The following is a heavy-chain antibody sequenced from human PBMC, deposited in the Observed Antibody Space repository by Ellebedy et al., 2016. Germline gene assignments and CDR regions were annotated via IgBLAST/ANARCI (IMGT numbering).Heavy chain of an antibody. Sequence: GESLKISCAASGFTFSDYYMSWIRQAPGKGLEWVSYISSSSSYTNYADSVKGRFTISRDNAKNSLYLQMNSLRAEDTAVYYCARDAMRDIGQQQLEHWYFDLWGRGTLVTVSS. CDR3: ARDAMRDIGQQQLEHWYFDL. J-gene: IGHJ2*01. D-gene: IGHD6-13*01. CDR1: GFTFSDYY. V-gene: IGHV3-11*06. CDR2: ISSSSSYT.